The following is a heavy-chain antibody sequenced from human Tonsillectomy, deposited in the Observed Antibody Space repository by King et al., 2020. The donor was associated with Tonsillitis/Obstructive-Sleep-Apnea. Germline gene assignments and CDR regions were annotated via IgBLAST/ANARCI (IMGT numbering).Heavy chain of an antibody. CDR1: GYTFTSYY. CDR2: INPSGGST. D-gene: IGHD4-17*01. V-gene: IGHV1-46*01. Sequence: QVQLVQSGAEVKKPGASVKVSCKASGYTFTSYYMHWVRQAPGQGPEWMGIINPSGGSTSYAQKFQGRVTMTRDTSTSTVYMELSSLRSEDTAVYYCARPFFTVTTSFSPLWYWGQGTLVTVSS. CDR3: ARPFFTVTTSFSPLWY. J-gene: IGHJ4*02.